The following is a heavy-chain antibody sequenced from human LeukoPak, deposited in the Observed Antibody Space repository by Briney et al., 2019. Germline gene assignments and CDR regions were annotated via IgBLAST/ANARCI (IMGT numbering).Heavy chain of an antibody. V-gene: IGHV5-51*01. Sequence: GESLKISCEASGYNFTTYWITWVRQMPGKGLEWMAIIYSGDSDTRYSPSFQGQVTISVDKSISTAYLQWSSLKASDTAIYYCAIHSYGYRHWGQGTLVTVSS. J-gene: IGHJ4*02. CDR1: GYNFTTYW. CDR2: IYSGDSDT. CDR3: AIHSYGYRH. D-gene: IGHD5-18*01.